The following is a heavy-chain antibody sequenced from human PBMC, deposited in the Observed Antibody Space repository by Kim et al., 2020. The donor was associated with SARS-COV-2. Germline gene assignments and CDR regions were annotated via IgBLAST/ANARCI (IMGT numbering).Heavy chain of an antibody. J-gene: IGHJ4*02. Sequence: ASVKVSCKASGYIFTSYTIQWVRQTPGQRLEWVGWIIVASGSTVYSENFQSRVTFTRDTTANTAHMHLNSLTSEDTAVYYCATALRYTDEFDYWGQGTL. V-gene: IGHV1-3*01. CDR3: ATALRYTDEFDY. CDR2: IIVASGST. D-gene: IGHD1-20*01. CDR1: GYIFTSYT.